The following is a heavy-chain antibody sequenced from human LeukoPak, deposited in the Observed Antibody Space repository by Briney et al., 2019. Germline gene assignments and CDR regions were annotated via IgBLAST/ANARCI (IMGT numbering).Heavy chain of an antibody. CDR1: GASVSSSNW. CDR2: IHHSGST. V-gene: IGHV4-4*02. Sequence: SETLSLTCAVSGASVSSSNWWMWVRQPPKKGLEWIGEIHHSGSTNYNPSLKSRVPMSVETSKNQISLRLTSVTAADTAVDYCARGLYGSDSFWGQGNLVTVSS. CDR3: ARGLYGSDSF. D-gene: IGHD6-19*01. J-gene: IGHJ4*02.